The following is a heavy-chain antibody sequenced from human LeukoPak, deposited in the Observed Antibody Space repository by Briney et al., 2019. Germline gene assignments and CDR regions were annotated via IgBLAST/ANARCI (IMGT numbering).Heavy chain of an antibody. D-gene: IGHD6-13*01. J-gene: IGHJ5*02. V-gene: IGHV4-34*01. CDR1: GGSFNNYY. CDR3: ARDRYSSNWFDP. CDR2: INHSGST. Sequence: PSETLSLTCAVYGGSFNNYYWNWIRQPPGKGLEWIGEINHSGSTNYNPSLKSRVTISIDTSKSQFSLKLSSVTAADTAVYYCARDRYSSNWFDPWGQGTLVTVSS.